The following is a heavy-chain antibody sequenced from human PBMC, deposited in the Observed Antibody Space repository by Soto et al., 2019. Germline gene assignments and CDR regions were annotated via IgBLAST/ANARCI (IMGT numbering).Heavy chain of an antibody. CDR2: IYYSGST. CDR1: GGSISSGGYY. Sequence: QVQLQESGPGLVKPSQTLSHTCTVSGGSISSGGYYWSWIRQHPEKGLEWIGYIYYSGSTNYNPSLRKRVTISVDTGKSHVSLKLISVTAVDTDVYDCAQSGSRKWFDPRGQGALVTVSS. D-gene: IGHD1-26*01. V-gene: IGHV4-31*03. J-gene: IGHJ5*02. CDR3: AQSGSRKWFDP.